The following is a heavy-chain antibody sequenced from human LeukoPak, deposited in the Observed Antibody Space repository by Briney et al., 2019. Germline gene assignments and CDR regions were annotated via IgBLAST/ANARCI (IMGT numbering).Heavy chain of an antibody. CDR1: GGTFSSYA. CDR2: IIPIFGTA. V-gene: IGHV1-69*13. CDR3: AAGIAAAGGPCDY. J-gene: IGHJ4*02. D-gene: IGHD6-13*01. Sequence: ASVKVSCKASGGTFSSYAISWVRQAPGQGLEWVGGIIPIFGTANYAQKFQGRVTITADESTSTAYMELSSLRSEDTAVYYCAAGIAAAGGPCDYWGQGTLVTVSS.